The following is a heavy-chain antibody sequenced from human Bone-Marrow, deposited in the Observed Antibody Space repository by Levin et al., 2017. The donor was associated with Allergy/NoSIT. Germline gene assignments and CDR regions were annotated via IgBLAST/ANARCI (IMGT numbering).Heavy chain of an antibody. CDR3: VGGSSGDGHQSDF. V-gene: IGHV3-74*01. CDR1: GFIFSSYW. D-gene: IGHD5-24*01. CDR2: INSDGGST. J-gene: IGHJ4*02. Sequence: GESLISCAASGFIFSSYWMHWVRQVPGKGLVWVSRINSDGGSTSYADSVKGRFTISRDNAKNTLYLQMNSLRAEDTAVYYCVGGSSGDGHQSDFWGQGTLVTVSS.